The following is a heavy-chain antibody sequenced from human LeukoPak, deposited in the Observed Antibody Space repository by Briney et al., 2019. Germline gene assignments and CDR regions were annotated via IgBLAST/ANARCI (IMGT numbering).Heavy chain of an antibody. V-gene: IGHV1-8*03. J-gene: IGHJ5*02. CDR1: GYTFTSHD. CDR3: ARMTVSGRDNWFDP. Sequence: ASVKVSCKASGYTFTSHDINWVRQATGQGLEWMGWLNPNSGNTGYAQKFQGRVTISRNTSINTAYMELSSLRSEDTAVYYCARMTVSGRDNWFDPWGQGTLVTVSS. CDR2: LNPNSGNT. D-gene: IGHD6-19*01.